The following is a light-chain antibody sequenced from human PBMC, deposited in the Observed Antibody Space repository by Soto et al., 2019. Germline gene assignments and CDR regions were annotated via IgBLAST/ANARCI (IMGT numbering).Light chain of an antibody. V-gene: IGLV1-36*01. J-gene: IGLJ3*02. CDR2: YDD. Sequence: QSVLTQPPSVSEAPRQRVTISCSGSSSNIGNNAVNWYQQLPGKAPKLLIYYDDLLPSGVSDRFSGSKSGTSASLAISGQQSEDAADYYCAAWDDSLNGWVFGGGTKLTVL. CDR1: SSNIGNNA. CDR3: AAWDDSLNGWV.